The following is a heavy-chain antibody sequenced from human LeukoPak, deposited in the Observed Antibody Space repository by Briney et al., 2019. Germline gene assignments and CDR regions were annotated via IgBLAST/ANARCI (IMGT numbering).Heavy chain of an antibody. Sequence: SVKVSCKASGGTFSSYAISWVRQAPGQGLEWMGGIIPIFGTANYAQKFQGRVTITTDESTSTAYMELSSLGSEDTAVYYCARGVSGSGRLFDYWGQGTLVTVSS. V-gene: IGHV1-69*05. D-gene: IGHD1-14*01. CDR1: GGTFSSYA. CDR3: ARGVSGSGRLFDY. J-gene: IGHJ4*02. CDR2: IIPIFGTA.